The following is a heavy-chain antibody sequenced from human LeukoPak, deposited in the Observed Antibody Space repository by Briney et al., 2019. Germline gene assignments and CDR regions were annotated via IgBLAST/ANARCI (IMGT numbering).Heavy chain of an antibody. CDR2: ISSSSSYI. D-gene: IGHD3-16*01. CDR3: ARFPFGITTYYYYYMDV. V-gene: IGHV3-21*01. J-gene: IGHJ6*03. CDR1: GFTFSSYA. Sequence: GGSLRLSCAASGFTFSSYAMSWVRQAPGKGLEWVSSISSSSSYIYYADSVKGRFTISRDNAKNSLYLQMNSLRAEDTAVYYCARFPFGITTYYYYYMDVWGKGTTVTVSS.